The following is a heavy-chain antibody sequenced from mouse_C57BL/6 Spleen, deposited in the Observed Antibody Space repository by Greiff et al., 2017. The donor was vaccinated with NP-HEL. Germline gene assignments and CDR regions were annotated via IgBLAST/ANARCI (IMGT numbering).Heavy chain of an antibody. CDR1: GYSITSGYY. CDR3: AREGDYDVFYAMDY. J-gene: IGHJ4*01. CDR2: ISYDGSN. Sequence: VQLQQSGPGLVKPSQSLSLTCSVTGYSITSGYYWNWIRQFPGNKLEWMGYISYDGSNNYNPSLKNRISITRDTSKNQFFLKLNSVTTEDTATYYCAREGDYDVFYAMDYWGQGTSVTVSS. D-gene: IGHD2-4*01. V-gene: IGHV3-6*01.